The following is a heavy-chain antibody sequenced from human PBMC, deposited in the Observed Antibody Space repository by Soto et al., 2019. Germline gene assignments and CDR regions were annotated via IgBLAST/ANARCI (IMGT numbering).Heavy chain of an antibody. D-gene: IGHD2-2*01. CDR2: IDPSDSYT. J-gene: IGHJ6*02. CDR3: ARIVVVPAARKHDYYYYGMDV. V-gene: IGHV5-10-1*01. CDR1: GYSFTSYW. Sequence: GESLKISCKGSGYSFTSYWISWVRQMPGKGLEWMGRIDPSDSYTNYSPSFQGHVTISADKSISTAYLQWRSLKASDTAMYYCARIVVVPAARKHDYYYYGMDVSGQATTVTVSS.